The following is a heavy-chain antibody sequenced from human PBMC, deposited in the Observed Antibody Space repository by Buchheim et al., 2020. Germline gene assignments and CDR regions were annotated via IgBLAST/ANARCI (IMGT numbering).Heavy chain of an antibody. CDR2: IIPIFGPA. D-gene: IGHD2-15*01. V-gene: IGHV1-69*01. CDR3: ARGHGYCSGGSCYSVFDS. CDR1: GGTFSSYA. J-gene: IGHJ4*02. Sequence: QVQLVQSGAEVKKPGSSVKVSCKASGGTFSSYAINWVRQAPGPGLEWMGGIIPIFGPANYAQKFQGRVTITEDESTMTAYMELSSLRSEDTAVYYCARGHGYCSGGSCYSVFDSWGQGTL.